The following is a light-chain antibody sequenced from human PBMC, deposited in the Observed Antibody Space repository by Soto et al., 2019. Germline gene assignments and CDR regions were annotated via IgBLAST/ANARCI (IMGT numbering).Light chain of an antibody. J-gene: IGLJ2*01. CDR3: SSYTGSNKVV. V-gene: IGLV2-8*01. CDR2: EVS. CDR1: SSDVGGYNY. Sequence: QSALTQPPSASGSPGQSVTISCTGTSSDVGGYNYVSWYQQHPGKAPKLMIYEVSKRPSGVPDRFSGSKSGNTASLTVSGLQADDEADYYCSSYTGSNKVVFGGGTQLTVL.